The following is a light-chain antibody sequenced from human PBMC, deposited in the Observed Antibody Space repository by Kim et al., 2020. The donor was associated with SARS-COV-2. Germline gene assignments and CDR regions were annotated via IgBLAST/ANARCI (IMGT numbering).Light chain of an antibody. CDR2: GAS. Sequence: SPGERAPLSCRASPSVSSSYLAWYQQKPGQAPRLLIYGASSRATGIPDRFSGSGSGTDFTLTISRLEPEDFAVYYCQQYGSSPWTFGQGTKVDIK. CDR1: PSVSSSY. CDR3: QQYGSSPWT. J-gene: IGKJ1*01. V-gene: IGKV3-20*01.